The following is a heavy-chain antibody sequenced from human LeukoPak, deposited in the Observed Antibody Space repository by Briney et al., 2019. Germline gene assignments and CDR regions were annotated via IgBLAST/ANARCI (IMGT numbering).Heavy chain of an antibody. Sequence: PSETLSLTCTVSGGSISSSSYYWGWIRQPPGKRLEWIGSIYYSGSTHYNPSLKSRVTISVDTSKNQFSLKLSSVTAADTAVDYCARPRIAVAGTGWFDPWGQGTLVTVSS. D-gene: IGHD6-19*01. CDR1: GGSISSSSYY. J-gene: IGHJ5*02. V-gene: IGHV4-39*01. CDR3: ARPRIAVAGTGWFDP. CDR2: IYYSGST.